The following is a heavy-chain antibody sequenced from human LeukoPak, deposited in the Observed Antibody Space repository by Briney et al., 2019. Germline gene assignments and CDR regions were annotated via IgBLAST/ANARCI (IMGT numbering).Heavy chain of an antibody. Sequence: GGTLRLSCVASGFRFQNYGMAWVRPVPGKGLEWVSAISASSDSQYYTDSVKGRFTISRDNSKNTLYLQMSSLRAEDTAVYFCAKEAGAAGTSWNIDFWGQGALVTVSS. D-gene: IGHD1-1*01. CDR2: ISASSDSQ. V-gene: IGHV3-23*01. CDR1: GFRFQNYG. CDR3: AKEAGAAGTSWNIDF. J-gene: IGHJ4*02.